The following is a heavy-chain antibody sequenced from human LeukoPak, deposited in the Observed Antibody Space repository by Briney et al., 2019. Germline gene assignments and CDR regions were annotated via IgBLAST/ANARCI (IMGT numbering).Heavy chain of an antibody. J-gene: IGHJ4*02. Sequence: GGSLRLSCAASGFTFSSYGMHWVRQAPGKGLEWVAFIWYDGNDKYYADSVKGRFTISRDGSKNTLYLQMNSLRAEDTAVYYCAKDIWGIAAAPDYWGQGTLVTVSS. CDR3: AKDIWGIAAAPDY. CDR1: GFTFSSYG. V-gene: IGHV3-30*02. CDR2: IWYDGNDK. D-gene: IGHD6-13*01.